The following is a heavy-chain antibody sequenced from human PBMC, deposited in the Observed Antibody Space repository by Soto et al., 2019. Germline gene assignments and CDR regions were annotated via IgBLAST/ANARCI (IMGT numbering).Heavy chain of an antibody. CDR1: GYTFTSYY. J-gene: IGHJ4*02. Sequence: ASVKVSCKASGYTFTSYYMHWVRQAPGQGLEWMGIINPSGGSTSYAQKFQGRVTMTRDTSTSTVYMELSSLRSEDTAVYYCARAYYYDSSGSCYSDYWGKGTLVTVFS. CDR2: INPSGGST. D-gene: IGHD3-22*01. V-gene: IGHV1-46*01. CDR3: ARAYYYDSSGSCYSDY.